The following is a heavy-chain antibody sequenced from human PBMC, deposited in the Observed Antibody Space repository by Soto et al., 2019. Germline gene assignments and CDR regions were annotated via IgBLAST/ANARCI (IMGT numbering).Heavy chain of an antibody. D-gene: IGHD1-26*01. CDR1: GGTFSSYA. J-gene: IGHJ4*02. Sequence: ASVKVSCKASGGTFSSYAISWVRQAPGQGLEWMGGIIPIFGTANYAQKFQGRVTITADESTSTAYMELSSLRSEDTAVYYCARDGKDRVGAAFDYWGQGTLVTVSS. V-gene: IGHV1-69*13. CDR2: IIPIFGTA. CDR3: ARDGKDRVGAAFDY.